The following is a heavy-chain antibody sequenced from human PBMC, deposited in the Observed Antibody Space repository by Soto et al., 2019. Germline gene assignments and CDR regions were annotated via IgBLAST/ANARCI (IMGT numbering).Heavy chain of an antibody. Sequence: PGGSLRLSCAASGFTFRSYAINWVRQAPGKGLEWVSVISYDGSNKYYADSVKGRFTISRDNSKNTLYLQMNSLRAEDTAVYYCARVGELDCSSTSCYYYYYYGMDVWGQGTTVTVSS. CDR2: ISYDGSNK. CDR3: ARVGELDCSSTSCYYYYYYGMDV. J-gene: IGHJ6*02. V-gene: IGHV3-30-3*01. D-gene: IGHD2-2*01. CDR1: GFTFRSYA.